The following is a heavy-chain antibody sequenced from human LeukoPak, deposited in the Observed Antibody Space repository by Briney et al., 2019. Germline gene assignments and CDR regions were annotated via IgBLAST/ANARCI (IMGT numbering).Heavy chain of an antibody. V-gene: IGHV3-7*05. D-gene: IGHD2-8*01. Sequence: PGGSLRLSCVVSGFIFNEKWTTWVRQAPGKGLEWVAAINQDGSETFYVDSVKVRFTVSRDNAKNALYLQMDSLRAEDTAVYYCVRNGPRTKDYWGQGTLVTVSS. CDR2: INQDGSET. J-gene: IGHJ4*02. CDR1: GFIFNEKW. CDR3: VRNGPRTKDY.